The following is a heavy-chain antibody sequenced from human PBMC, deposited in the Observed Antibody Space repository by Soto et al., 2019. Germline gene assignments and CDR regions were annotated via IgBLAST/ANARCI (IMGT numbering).Heavy chain of an antibody. CDR1: GFIFSNYG. J-gene: IGHJ4*02. V-gene: IGHV3-30*18. Sequence: PGGSPRLSCAASGFIFSNYGMYWVRQDPGKGLEWVAVISYDGSNKYYADSVKGRFTISRDNSKNTLYLQMNSLRADDTAVYYSAQDRGSCSGGSCFYSIYYWGQGTLVTVSS. D-gene: IGHD2-15*01. CDR2: ISYDGSNK. CDR3: AQDRGSCSGGSCFYSIYY.